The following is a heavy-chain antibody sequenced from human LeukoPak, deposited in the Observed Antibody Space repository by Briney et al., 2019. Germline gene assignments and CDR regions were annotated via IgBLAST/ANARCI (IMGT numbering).Heavy chain of an antibody. CDR1: GYTFTGYY. CDR3: ARGIAVAGTSLGFWYFDL. J-gene: IGHJ2*01. D-gene: IGHD6-19*01. Sequence: ASVKVSCTASGYTFTGYYMHWVRQAPGQGLEWMGWINPNSGGTNYAQKFQGRVTMTRDTSISTAYMELSRLRSDDTAVYYCARGIAVAGTSLGFWYFDLWGRGTLVTVSS. CDR2: INPNSGGT. V-gene: IGHV1-2*02.